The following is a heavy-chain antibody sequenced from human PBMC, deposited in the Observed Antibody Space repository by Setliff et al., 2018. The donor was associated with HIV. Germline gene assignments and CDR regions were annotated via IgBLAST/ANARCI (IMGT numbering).Heavy chain of an antibody. Sequence: SETLSLTCTVSGGSISSYYWSWIRQPPGKGLEWIGYISYSGSTNYNPSLKSRVTLSVVASKSHFSLKMTSVTAADTAVYYCARGALSLTMTKLLSFFDSWGQGTQVTVSS. D-gene: IGHD3-22*01. CDR1: GGSISSYY. CDR2: ISYSGST. V-gene: IGHV4-59*12. J-gene: IGHJ4*02. CDR3: ARGALSLTMTKLLSFFDS.